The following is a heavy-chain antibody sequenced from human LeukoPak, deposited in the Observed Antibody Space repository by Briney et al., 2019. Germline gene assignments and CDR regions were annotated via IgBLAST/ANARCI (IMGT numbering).Heavy chain of an antibody. CDR3: AITHYDILTGYHKYMGV. CDR1: GGSFSGYY. V-gene: IGHV4-34*01. Sequence: PSETLSLTCAVYGGSFSGYYWSWIRQPPGKGLGWIGEINHSGSTNYNPSLKSRVTISLDTSKNHFSLKLSSVTAADTAVYYCAITHYDILTGYHKYMGVWGKGTTVTISS. J-gene: IGHJ6*03. D-gene: IGHD3-9*01. CDR2: INHSGST.